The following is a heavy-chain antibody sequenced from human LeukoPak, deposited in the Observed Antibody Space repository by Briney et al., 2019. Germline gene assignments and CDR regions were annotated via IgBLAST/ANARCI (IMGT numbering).Heavy chain of an antibody. V-gene: IGHV4-61*02. J-gene: IGHJ4*02. CDR2: IYTSGST. Sequence: PSQTLSLTCTVSGGSISSDTYYWSWIRQPAGKGLEWIGRIYTSGRIYTSGSTNYNPSLKSRVTVSIDTSKNQFSLKLSSVTAADTAVYYCARLKRNVDIVATDWGQGTLVTVSS. CDR1: GGSISSDTYY. D-gene: IGHD5-12*01. CDR3: ARLKRNVDIVATD.